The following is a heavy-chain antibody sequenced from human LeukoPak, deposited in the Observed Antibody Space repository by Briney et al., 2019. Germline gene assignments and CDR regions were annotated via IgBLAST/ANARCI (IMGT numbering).Heavy chain of an antibody. D-gene: IGHD1-14*01. Sequence: GGSLRLSSAAAGVNFRNHAMSWVRQAPQGRRGWVVGISKNGGDTYYHASVKGRFTISRDTSENQLSLKMNTLTGADTAVYYCVKGYREFGNWGQGTLVAVS. CDR1: GVNFRNHA. CDR3: VKGYREFGN. CDR2: ISKNGGDT. J-gene: IGHJ4*02. V-gene: IGHV3-23*01.